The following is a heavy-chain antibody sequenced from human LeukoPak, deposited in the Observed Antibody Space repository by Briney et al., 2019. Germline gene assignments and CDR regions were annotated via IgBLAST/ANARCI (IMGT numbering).Heavy chain of an antibody. CDR1: GFTFSSYA. V-gene: IGHV3-23*01. CDR3: AKSHDYGGNSELDY. J-gene: IGHJ4*02. CDR2: ISGSGGSI. D-gene: IGHD4-23*01. Sequence: GGSLRLSCAASGFTFSSYAMSWVRQAPGKGLEWVSAISGSGGSIYYADSVKGRFTISRDNSKNTLYLQMNSLRAEDTAVYYCAKSHDYGGNSELDYWGQGTLVTVSS.